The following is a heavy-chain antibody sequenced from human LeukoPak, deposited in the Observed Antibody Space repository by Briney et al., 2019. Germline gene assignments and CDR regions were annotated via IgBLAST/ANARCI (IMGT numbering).Heavy chain of an antibody. CDR2: INHSGST. J-gene: IGHJ4*02. CDR3: ARGGYCSGGSCYSGGYYFDY. Sequence: PSETLSLTSAVYGGSFSGYYWSWIRQPPGKGVEWSGEINHSGSTNYNPSLKSRVTISVDTSKNQFSLKLSFVTAADTAVYYCARGGYCSGGSCYSGGYYFDYWGQGTLVTVSS. V-gene: IGHV4-34*01. CDR1: GGSFSGYY. D-gene: IGHD2-15*01.